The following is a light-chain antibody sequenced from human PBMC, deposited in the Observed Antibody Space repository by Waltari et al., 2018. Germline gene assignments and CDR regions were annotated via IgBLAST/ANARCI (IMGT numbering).Light chain of an antibody. J-gene: IGLJ3*02. Sequence: SVLTQPPSASGTAGQRVTHSCYRSSSNIGSTHLAWYWQLPGSATKLLIYVNSVRPSGVPDRFSGSKSGTSASLAISGLRSEDEADDDCLAWDDSLSGPVFGGGTKLTVL. CDR2: VNS. CDR1: SSNIGSTH. V-gene: IGLV1-47*01. CDR3: LAWDDSLSGPV.